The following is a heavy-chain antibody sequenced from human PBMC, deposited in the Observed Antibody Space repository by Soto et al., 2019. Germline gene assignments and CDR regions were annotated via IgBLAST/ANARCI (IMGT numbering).Heavy chain of an antibody. J-gene: IGHJ5*02. Sequence: GGSLRLSCAASGFTFNNYGMHWVRQAPGKGLEWVAVISNDGSDKYYADSVKGRFTISRDNSKNTLYLQMNSLRAEDTAVYYCAKSKIAVAEDNWFDPWGQGTLVTVSS. V-gene: IGHV3-30*18. D-gene: IGHD6-19*01. CDR2: ISNDGSDK. CDR3: AKSKIAVAEDNWFDP. CDR1: GFTFNNYG.